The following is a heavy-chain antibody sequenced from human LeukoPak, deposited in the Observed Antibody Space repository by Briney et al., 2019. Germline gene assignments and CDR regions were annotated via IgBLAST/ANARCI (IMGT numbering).Heavy chain of an antibody. V-gene: IGHV4-34*01. CDR1: GGSFSGYF. Sequence: SETLSLTCGVYGGSFSGYFWSWIRQSPGKRLEWIGEINPRGSTNDNPSLKSRVTTSVDTSRNQFSLKLSSVTAADTAVCYCARHKWFSSSYAFDIWGQGTMVTVSS. CDR3: ARHKWFSSSYAFDI. J-gene: IGHJ3*02. D-gene: IGHD6-13*01. CDR2: INPRGST.